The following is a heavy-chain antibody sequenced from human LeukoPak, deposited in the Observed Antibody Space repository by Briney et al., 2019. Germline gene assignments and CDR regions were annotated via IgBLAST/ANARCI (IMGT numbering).Heavy chain of an antibody. CDR2: ISGPGGST. V-gene: IGHV3-23*01. CDR3: ATPTTYFYDSSGFD. J-gene: IGHJ4*02. Sequence: PSETLSLTCTVSGGSISSYYWSWVRQAPGRGLEWLSSISGPGGSTYYAASVQGRFAISRDSSKNTLYLHMDSLRAEDTALYYCATPTTYFYDSSGFDWGQGTLVTVSS. CDR1: GGSISSYY. D-gene: IGHD3-22*01.